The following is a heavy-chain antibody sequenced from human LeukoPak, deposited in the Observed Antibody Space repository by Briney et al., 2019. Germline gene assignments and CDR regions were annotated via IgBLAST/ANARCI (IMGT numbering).Heavy chain of an antibody. D-gene: IGHD2-15*01. J-gene: IGHJ3*02. CDR1: GFTFRRYD. V-gene: IGHV3-23*01. CDR2: ISGNGDST. Sequence: GGSLRLSCAASGFTFRRYDMSWVRQAPGKGLEWVSAISGNGDSTYYVDSVKGRFTISRDNSKNTLYLQMNSLRAEDMAVYYCALYCSGGSCYSMGGAFDIWGQGTVVTVSS. CDR3: ALYCSGGSCYSMGGAFDI.